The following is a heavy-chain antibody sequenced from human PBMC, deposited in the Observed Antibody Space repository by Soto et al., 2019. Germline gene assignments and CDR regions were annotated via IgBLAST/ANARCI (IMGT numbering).Heavy chain of an antibody. CDR3: AREVGPQHDTGYYDFCSAKNNWFDS. J-gene: IGHJ5*01. CDR1: GGSISPYY. Sequence: PSETLSLTCTVSGGSISPYYWNWIRQPPGKVLEWIGYISYSGSTNYNPSLKSRVTISVDTSKNQFSLKLSSVIAADTAVYYCAREVGPQHDTGYYDFCSAKNNWFDSWGQGTLVTVSS. D-gene: IGHD3-3*01. CDR2: ISYSGST. V-gene: IGHV4-59*01.